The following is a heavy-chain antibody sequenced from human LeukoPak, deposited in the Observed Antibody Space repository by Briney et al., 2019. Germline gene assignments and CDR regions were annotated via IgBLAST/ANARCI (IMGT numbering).Heavy chain of an antibody. CDR3: ARASLDGYNQRYYFDY. V-gene: IGHV1-8*02. CDR2: MNPNSGNT. CDR1: GGTFSSYA. Sequence: ASVKVSCKASGGTFSSYAISWVRQATGQGLEWMGWMNPNSGNTGYAQKFQGRVTMTRNTSISTAYMELSSLRSEDTAVYYCARASLDGYNQRYYFDYWGQGTLVTVSS. J-gene: IGHJ4*02. D-gene: IGHD5-24*01.